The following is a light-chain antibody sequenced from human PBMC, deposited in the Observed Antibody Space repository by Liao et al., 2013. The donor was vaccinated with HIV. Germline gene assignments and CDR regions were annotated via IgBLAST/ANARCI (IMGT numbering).Light chain of an antibody. CDR2: QDS. CDR1: KLGDKY. J-gene: IGLJ1*01. Sequence: SYEVTQPPSVSVSPGQSATITCSGDKLGDKYVSWYQQKPGQSPVLVIFQDSKRPSGVPGRFSGSNSETTATLTISGTQPMDEADYYCQAWDSSTAYVFGSGTKLDVL. CDR3: QAWDSSTAYV. V-gene: IGLV3-1*01.